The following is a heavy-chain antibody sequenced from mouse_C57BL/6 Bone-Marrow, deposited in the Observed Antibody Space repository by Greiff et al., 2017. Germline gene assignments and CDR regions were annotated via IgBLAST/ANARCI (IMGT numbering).Heavy chain of an antibody. CDR3: ARPESYYDYDGYFDY. CDR1: GYIFTEYA. V-gene: IGHV1-62-2*01. D-gene: IGHD2-4*01. Sequence: VQLQQSGAELVKPGASVKLSCKASGYIFTEYAIHWVKQRSGQGLEWIGWFYPGSGSIKYNERFKDKATLTADKSSNTVYMEISNLTSEDSAVYFCARPESYYDYDGYFDYWGQGTTLTVSS. CDR2: FYPGSGSI. J-gene: IGHJ2*01.